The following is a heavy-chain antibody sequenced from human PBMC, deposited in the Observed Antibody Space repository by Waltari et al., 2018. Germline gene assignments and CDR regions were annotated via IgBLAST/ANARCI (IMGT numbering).Heavy chain of an antibody. CDR3: ARDPKLSFEIRGVHFDV. V-gene: IGHV3-53*02. J-gene: IGHJ6*04. CDR1: GFIVSGDY. CDR2: VFPPGDT. D-gene: IGHD3-10*01. Sequence: EVALVESGGSVVQPGGSLRLSCAASGFIVSGDYMSWVRQAPGKGLEWVSAVFPPGDTRYADSVKGRFIISRDESKSTLLLDMTSLRVEDTATYYCARDPKLSFEIRGVHFDVWGKGTTVTVSS.